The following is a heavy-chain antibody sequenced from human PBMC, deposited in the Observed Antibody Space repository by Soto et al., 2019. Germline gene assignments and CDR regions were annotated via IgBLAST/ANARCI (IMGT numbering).Heavy chain of an antibody. V-gene: IGHV3-30*18. J-gene: IGHJ4*02. CDR3: AKDPYDSSAYFDY. D-gene: IGHD3-22*01. CDR1: GFTFSSYG. CDR2: ISYDGSNK. Sequence: GGSLRLSCAASGFTFSSYGMHWVRQAPGKGLEWVAVISYDGSNKYYADSVKGRFTISRDNSKNTLYLQMNSLRAEDTAVYYCAKDPYDSSAYFDYWGQGTLVTVSS.